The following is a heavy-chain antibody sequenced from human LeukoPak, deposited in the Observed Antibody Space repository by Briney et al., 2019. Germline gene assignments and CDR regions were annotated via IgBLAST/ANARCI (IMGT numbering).Heavy chain of an antibody. V-gene: IGHV1-8*03. Sequence: ASVKVSCKASGYTFTSYDINWVRQATGQGLEWMGWMNPNSGNTGYAQKFQGRVTITRNTSISTAYMELNSLRSEDTAVYYCARRWGYSGYPHGHMDVWGKGTTVTVSS. CDR3: ARRWGYSGYPHGHMDV. CDR1: GYTFTSYD. J-gene: IGHJ6*03. D-gene: IGHD5-12*01. CDR2: MNPNSGNT.